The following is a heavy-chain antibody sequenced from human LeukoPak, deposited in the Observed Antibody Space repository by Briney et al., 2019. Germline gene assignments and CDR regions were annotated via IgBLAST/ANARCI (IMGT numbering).Heavy chain of an antibody. CDR1: GFTFDDYT. CDR2: ISWDGDST. J-gene: IGHJ1*01. Sequence: GGSLRLSCVASGFTFDDYTMHWVRQVPGKGLEWVSLISWDGDSTYYADSVEGRFIISRDIRKNSLYLQMNSLRAEDTAVYYCAKAPLTGIFQHWGQGTLVTVSS. D-gene: IGHD7-27*01. V-gene: IGHV3-43*01. CDR3: AKAPLTGIFQH.